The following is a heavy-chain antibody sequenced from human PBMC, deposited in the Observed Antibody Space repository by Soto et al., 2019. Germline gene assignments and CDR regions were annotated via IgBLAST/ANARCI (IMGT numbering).Heavy chain of an antibody. V-gene: IGHV3-21*01. CDR3: ASPDNQSYDFWSGMKDYYYYGMDV. CDR1: GFTFSSYS. Sequence: GGSLRLSCAASGFTFSSYSMNWVRQAPGKGLEWVSSISSSSSYIYYADSVKGRFTISRDNAKNSLYLQMNSLRAEDTAVYYCASPDNQSYDFWSGMKDYYYYGMDVWGQGTTVTVSS. J-gene: IGHJ6*02. D-gene: IGHD3-3*01. CDR2: ISSSSSYI.